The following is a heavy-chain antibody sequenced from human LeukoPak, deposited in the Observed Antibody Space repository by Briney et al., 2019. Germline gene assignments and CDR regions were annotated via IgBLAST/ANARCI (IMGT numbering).Heavy chain of an antibody. J-gene: IGHJ4*02. CDR1: GFTFSGYA. Sequence: GGSLRLSCAASGFTFSGYAMNWVRQAPGKGLEWLSHISSTGGTIYYADSVRGRLTVSRDNAKNSLYLQMNSLRAEDTAVYYCAKSDPYGDSLIEIWGQGALVTVSS. V-gene: IGHV3-48*03. D-gene: IGHD4-17*01. CDR2: ISSTGGTI. CDR3: AKSDPYGDSLIEI.